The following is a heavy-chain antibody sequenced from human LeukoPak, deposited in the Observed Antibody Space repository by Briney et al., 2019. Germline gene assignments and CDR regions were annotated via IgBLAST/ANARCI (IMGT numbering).Heavy chain of an antibody. CDR1: GFTFSSNV. Sequence: GGSLRLSCGASGFTFSSNVMHWVRQAPGKGLEWVAFIRYDGSNKYYADSVKGRFTISRDNSKNTLYLQMNSLRAEDTAVYYCAKGRITMIVVVPLDYWGQGTLVTVSS. CDR2: IRYDGSNK. CDR3: AKGRITMIVVVPLDY. J-gene: IGHJ4*02. D-gene: IGHD3-22*01. V-gene: IGHV3-30*02.